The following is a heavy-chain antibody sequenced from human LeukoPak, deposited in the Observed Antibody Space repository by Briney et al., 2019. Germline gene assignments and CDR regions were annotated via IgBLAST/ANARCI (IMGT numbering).Heavy chain of an antibody. CDR1: GFTVSSHF. CDR2: IYSGGLT. D-gene: IGHD3-9*01. Sequence: GGSLILSCAASGFTVSSHFMSWVRQAPGKGLEWVSVIYSGGLTYYADSVKGRFTISRDTSRNTLYLQMNSLRAEDTAVYYCAREPLTGYYGFDYWGQSTMVTVSS. J-gene: IGHJ4*02. V-gene: IGHV3-53*01. CDR3: AREPLTGYYGFDY.